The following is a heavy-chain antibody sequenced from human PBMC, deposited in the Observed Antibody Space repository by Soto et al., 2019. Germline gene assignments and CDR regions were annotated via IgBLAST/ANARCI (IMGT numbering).Heavy chain of an antibody. CDR2: ISANTGNT. J-gene: IGHJ4*02. CDR1: GYTSRNYV. V-gene: IGHV1-18*04. Sequence: AAGKVSCKASGYTSRNYVITWVRQAPGQGLEWMGWISANTGNTNYAQKLQGRVTMTTDTSTSTAYMELRSLRSDDTAVYYCARYSSGWYYFDYWGQGTLVTVSS. D-gene: IGHD6-19*01. CDR3: ARYSSGWYYFDY.